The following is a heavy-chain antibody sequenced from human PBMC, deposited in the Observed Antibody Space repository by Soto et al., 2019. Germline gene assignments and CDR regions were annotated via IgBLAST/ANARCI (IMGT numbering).Heavy chain of an antibody. D-gene: IGHD4-17*01. J-gene: IGHJ6*02. CDR2: ISYDGHNK. CDR1: GFTFPTFG. CDR3: AKDLQAYGDYNYYYYGMDV. Sequence: QVQLVESGGGVVQPGGSLRLSCTASGFTFPTFGIHWVRQAPGKGLEWVALISYDGHNKYYSDSVKGRVPISRDNYKNTLSLQMNSLRAEDTAVYYCAKDLQAYGDYNYYYYGMDVWGQGTTVSVSS. V-gene: IGHV3-30*18.